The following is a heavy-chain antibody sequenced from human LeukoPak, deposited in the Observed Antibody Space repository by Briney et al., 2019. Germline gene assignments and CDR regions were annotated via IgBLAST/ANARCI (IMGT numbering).Heavy chain of an antibody. Sequence: SQTLSLTCAISGDSVSSNGAAWNWIRQSPSRGLEWLGRTYYRSKWYNDYAVPVKSRISLNPDTSKNQFSLQLNSVTPEDTAVYYCARSGSSVAGPFDYWGQGTLVTVSS. CDR1: GDSVSSNGAA. J-gene: IGHJ4*02. D-gene: IGHD6-19*01. CDR2: TYYRSKWYN. V-gene: IGHV6-1*01. CDR3: ARSGSSVAGPFDY.